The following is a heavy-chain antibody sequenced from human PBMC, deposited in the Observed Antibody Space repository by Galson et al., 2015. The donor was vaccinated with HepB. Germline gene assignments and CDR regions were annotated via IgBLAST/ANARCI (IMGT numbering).Heavy chain of an antibody. CDR1: GFTFSNYG. J-gene: IGHJ4*02. CDR2: CNGDGSST. CDR3: ARVRINNLDY. D-gene: IGHD1/OR15-1a*01. V-gene: IGHV3-74*01. Sequence: SLRLSCAASGFTFSNYGMHWVRQAPGKGLVWVSRCNGDGSSTNYADSVRGRFTISRDNSKSTLYLHMNSLRFEDTSMYYCARVRINNLDYWGQGTLVTVSS.